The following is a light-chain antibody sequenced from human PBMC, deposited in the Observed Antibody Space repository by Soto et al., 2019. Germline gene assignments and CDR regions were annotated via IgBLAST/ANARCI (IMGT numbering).Light chain of an antibody. J-gene: IGKJ2*01. CDR2: TAS. CDR1: QSISSY. Sequence: DLPMTQSPSSLSASVGDRVTITCRASQSISSYLNWYQQKPGKAPNLLIYTASSLQSGVPSRFSGSGSGTDFTLTITSLQPEDFATYYCQHSYTTPYTFGQGTKLEIK. CDR3: QHSYTTPYT. V-gene: IGKV1-39*01.